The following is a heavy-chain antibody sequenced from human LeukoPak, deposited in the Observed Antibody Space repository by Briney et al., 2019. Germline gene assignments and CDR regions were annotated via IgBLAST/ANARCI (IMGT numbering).Heavy chain of an antibody. CDR1: GFTFSSYG. CDR3: ARETGSYFDY. D-gene: IGHD1-14*01. V-gene: IGHV3-33*01. Sequence: PGGSLRLSCAASGFTFSSYGMHWVRQAPGKGLEWVAVIWYDGSNKYYADSVKGRFTISRDNAKNSLYLQMNSLRAEDTAVYYCARETGSYFDYWGQGTLVTVSS. CDR2: IWYDGSNK. J-gene: IGHJ4*02.